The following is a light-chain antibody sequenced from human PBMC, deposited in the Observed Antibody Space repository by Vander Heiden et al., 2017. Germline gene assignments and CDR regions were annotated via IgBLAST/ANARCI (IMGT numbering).Light chain of an antibody. Sequence: EIVLTQSPAPLPLSPGERSTPSCRASQSVSSYLAWYQQKPGQAPRLLIYDASNRATGIPARFSGSGSGTDFTLTISSLEPEDFAVYYCQQRSNWPLTFGGGTKVEIK. V-gene: IGKV3-11*01. CDR2: DAS. CDR3: QQRSNWPLT. J-gene: IGKJ4*01. CDR1: QSVSSY.